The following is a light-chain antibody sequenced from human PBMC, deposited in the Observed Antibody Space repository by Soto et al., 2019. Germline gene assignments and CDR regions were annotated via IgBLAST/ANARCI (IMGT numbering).Light chain of an antibody. CDR1: QSVSSSY. J-gene: IGKJ5*01. CDR2: GAS. Sequence: EIVLTQSPATLSLSPGERATLSCRASQSVSSSYLAWYQQKPGQAPRLLIYGASSRATGIPDRFSGSGSGPDFTLTIRRLEPEDFAVYYCQQYGSSPITSGQGTRLEIK. CDR3: QQYGSSPIT. V-gene: IGKV3-20*01.